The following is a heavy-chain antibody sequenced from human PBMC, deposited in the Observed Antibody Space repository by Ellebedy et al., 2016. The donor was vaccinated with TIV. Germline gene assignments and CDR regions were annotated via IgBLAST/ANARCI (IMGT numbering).Heavy chain of an antibody. V-gene: IGHV3-11*06. Sequence: GGSLRLSCAASGFTFSDYYMSWIRQAPGKGLDWVSYISGSSTYTNYADSVKGRFTISRDNAKNSLYLQMNSLRAEDTAVYYCARARYYGSGSYPHPLDYWGQGTLVTVSS. J-gene: IGHJ4*02. CDR2: ISGSSTYT. CDR3: ARARYYGSGSYPHPLDY. CDR1: GFTFSDYY. D-gene: IGHD3-10*01.